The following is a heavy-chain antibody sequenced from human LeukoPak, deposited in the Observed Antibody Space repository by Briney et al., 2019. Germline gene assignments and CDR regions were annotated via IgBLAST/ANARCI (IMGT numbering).Heavy chain of an antibody. J-gene: IGHJ4*02. V-gene: IGHV3-21*01. Sequence: VSSISSSSSYIYYSDSVKGRFTISIDNAKNSLYLQMNILRVEATAVYYCAKDEAESGEHDYWGQGTLVTVSS. D-gene: IGHD1/OR15-1a*01. CDR2: ISSSSSYI. CDR3: AKDEAESGEHDY.